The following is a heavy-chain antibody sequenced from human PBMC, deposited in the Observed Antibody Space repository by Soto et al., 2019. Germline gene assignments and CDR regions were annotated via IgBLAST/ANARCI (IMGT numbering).Heavy chain of an antibody. CDR2: IDPSDSYT. V-gene: IGHV5-10-1*01. D-gene: IGHD6-13*01. Sequence: GESLKISCKGSGYSFTSYWISWVRQMPGKGLEWMGRIDPSDSYTNYSPSFQGHVTISADKSISTAYLQWSSLKASDTAMYYCARLGEAAAPYYYYGRDVWGQGTTVTVSS. CDR3: ARLGEAAAPYYYYGRDV. CDR1: GYSFTSYW. J-gene: IGHJ6*02.